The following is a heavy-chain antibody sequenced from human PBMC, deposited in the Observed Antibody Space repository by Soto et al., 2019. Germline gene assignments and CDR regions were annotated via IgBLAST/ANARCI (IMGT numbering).Heavy chain of an antibody. V-gene: IGHV4-38-2*02. J-gene: IGHJ4*02. CDR1: GYSVTSGSY. CDR3: ARARIVVSGAIVDF. CDR2: VYLSGHT. D-gene: IGHD2-15*01. Sequence: SETLSLTCTVSGYSVTSGSYWGWFRQPPEKGLEWIGSVYLSGHTYHNPSLMSWVTISIDTSKTPLSLKLTSVTAGDTAVYYCARARIVVSGAIVDFWGRGTLVTV.